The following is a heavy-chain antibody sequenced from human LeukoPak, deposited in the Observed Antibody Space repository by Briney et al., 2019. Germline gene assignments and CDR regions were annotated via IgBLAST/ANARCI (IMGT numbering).Heavy chain of an antibody. V-gene: IGHV4-4*07. CDR2: IYTSGST. CDR1: GGSISSYY. CDR3: AREGARAPMGVRGVISGWFDP. Sequence: PSETLSLTCTVSGGSISSYYWSWIRQPAGKGLEWIGRIYTSGSTNYNPSLKSRVTMSVDTSKNQFSLQLSSVTAADTAVYYCAREGARAPMGVRGVISGWFDPWGQGTLVTVSS. D-gene: IGHD3-10*01. J-gene: IGHJ5*02.